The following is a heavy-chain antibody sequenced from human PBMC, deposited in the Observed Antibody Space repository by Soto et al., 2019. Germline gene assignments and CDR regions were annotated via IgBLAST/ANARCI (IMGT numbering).Heavy chain of an antibody. CDR3: ARDRSGYCSGGSCYSYWFDP. Sequence: PSETLSLTCAVSGGSISSYYWSWIRQHPGRGLEWIGYIYYSGSTYYSPSLKSRVTISVDTSKNQFSLKLSSVTAADTAVYYCARDRSGYCSGGSCYSYWFDPWGQGTLVTVSS. V-gene: IGHV4-59*06. CDR2: IYYSGST. D-gene: IGHD2-15*01. CDR1: GGSISSYY. J-gene: IGHJ5*02.